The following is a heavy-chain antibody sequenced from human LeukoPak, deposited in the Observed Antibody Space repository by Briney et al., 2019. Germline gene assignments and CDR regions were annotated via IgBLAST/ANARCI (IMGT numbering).Heavy chain of an antibody. V-gene: IGHV4-59*01. J-gene: IGHJ5*02. CDR2: IYYSGST. Sequence: SETLSLTCTVSGGSISSYYWSWIRQPPGKGLEWIGYIYYSGSTNYNPSLKSRVTISVDTSKNQFSLKLSSVTAADTAVYYCARTVKPHNWFDPWGQGTLVTVSS. CDR3: ARTVKPHNWFDP. CDR1: GGSISSYY.